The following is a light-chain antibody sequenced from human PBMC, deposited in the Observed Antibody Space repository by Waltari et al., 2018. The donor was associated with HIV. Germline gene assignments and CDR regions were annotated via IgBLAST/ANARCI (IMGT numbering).Light chain of an antibody. CDR1: QSVSSSY. Sequence: IVLTQSPGTLSFSPGHRATLAGRASQSVSSSYLAWYQQKPGQAPRLLIYGASSRATGIPDRFSGSGSGTDFTLTISRLEPEDFAVYYCQQYGSSPRTFGQGTKVEIK. V-gene: IGKV3-20*01. J-gene: IGKJ1*01. CDR3: QQYGSSPRT. CDR2: GAS.